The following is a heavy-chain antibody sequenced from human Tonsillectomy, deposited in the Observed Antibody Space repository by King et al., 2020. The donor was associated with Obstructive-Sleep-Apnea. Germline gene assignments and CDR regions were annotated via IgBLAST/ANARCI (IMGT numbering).Heavy chain of an antibody. Sequence: VQLVESAGGLVKPGGSLRLSCAASGFTFINAWMSWVSQAPGKGLEWVGRIQSKTDGGTTDYAAPVKGRFTISRDDSKNTLFLQMISLKTEDTAVYYCTTAQSGIPGDPWGQGTLVTVSS. V-gene: IGHV3-15*01. CDR2: IQSKTDGGTT. D-gene: IGHD6-13*01. J-gene: IGHJ5*02. CDR3: TTAQSGIPGDP. CDR1: GFTFINAW.